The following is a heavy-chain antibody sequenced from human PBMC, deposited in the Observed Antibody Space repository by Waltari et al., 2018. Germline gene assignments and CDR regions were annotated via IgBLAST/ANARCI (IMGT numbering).Heavy chain of an antibody. V-gene: IGHV1-2*02. D-gene: IGHD1-1*01. Sequence: QVQLVQSGAEVKKPGASVKVSCKATGYNFSGYYIHWVLQAPGQGLEWLGWINPNTGGTTYAQKFQGRVTMTRDTSISTAYMELSSLRSDDTAVYYCARGTEGYWGQGTLVTVSS. CDR3: ARGTEGY. CDR2: INPNTGGT. J-gene: IGHJ4*02. CDR1: GYNFSGYY.